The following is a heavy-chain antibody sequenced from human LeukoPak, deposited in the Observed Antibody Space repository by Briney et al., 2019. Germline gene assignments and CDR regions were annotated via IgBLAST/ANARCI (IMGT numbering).Heavy chain of an antibody. CDR1: GFTFSSYE. J-gene: IGHJ4*02. D-gene: IGHD3-22*01. CDR3: AKASAMIVVVSKHFDY. V-gene: IGHV3-48*03. CDR2: ISSSGSTI. Sequence: GGSLRLSCAASGFTFSSYEMNWVRQAPGKGLEWVSYISSSGSTIYYADSVKGRFTISRDNSKNTLYLQMNRLRAEDTAVYYCAKASAMIVVVSKHFDYRGQGTLVTVSS.